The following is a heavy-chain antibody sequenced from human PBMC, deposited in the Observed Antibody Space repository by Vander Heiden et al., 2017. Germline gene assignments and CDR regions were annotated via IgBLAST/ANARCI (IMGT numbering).Heavy chain of an antibody. CDR2: IKQDGSEK. D-gene: IGHD6-19*01. Sequence: EVQLVESGGGLVQPGGSLRLSCAASGFTFNLHWMSWVRQAPGKGLEWVANIKQDGSEKYYVDSVKGRFTISRDNAKNSLYLQMNSLRAEDTAVYYCTREGSGWLDYWGQGALVTVSS. CDR1: GFTFNLHW. J-gene: IGHJ4*02. CDR3: TREGSGWLDY. V-gene: IGHV3-7*01.